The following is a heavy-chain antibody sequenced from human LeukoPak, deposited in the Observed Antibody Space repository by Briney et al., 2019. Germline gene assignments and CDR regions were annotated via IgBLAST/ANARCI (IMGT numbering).Heavy chain of an antibody. Sequence: PSETLSLTCAVYGGSFSGYYWSWIRQPPGKGLEWIGGINHSGSTNYNPSLKSRVTISVDTSKNQFSLKLSSVTAADTAVYYCASLYSNYPSQNLVADYFDYWGQGTLVTVSS. CDR2: INHSGST. J-gene: IGHJ4*02. CDR3: ASLYSNYPSQNLVADYFDY. V-gene: IGHV4-34*01. D-gene: IGHD4-11*01. CDR1: GGSFSGYY.